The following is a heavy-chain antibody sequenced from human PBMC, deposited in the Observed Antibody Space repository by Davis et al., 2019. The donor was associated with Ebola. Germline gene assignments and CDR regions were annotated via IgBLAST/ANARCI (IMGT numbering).Heavy chain of an antibody. CDR1: GFTFSSYA. J-gene: IGHJ3*02. CDR2: ISGSGGST. D-gene: IGHD5-24*01. V-gene: IGHV3-23*01. Sequence: PGGSLRLSCAASGFTFSSYAMSWVRQAPGKGLEWVSAISGSGGSTYYADSVKGRFTISRDNSKNTLYLQMGSLRAEDMAVYYCAREGRRDGYRRAFDIWGQGTMVTVSS. CDR3: AREGRRDGYRRAFDI.